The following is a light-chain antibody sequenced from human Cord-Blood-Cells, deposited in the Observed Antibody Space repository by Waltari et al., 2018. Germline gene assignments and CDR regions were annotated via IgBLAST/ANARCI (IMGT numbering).Light chain of an antibody. J-gene: IGKJ1*01. CDR3: VQALQTPWT. V-gene: IGKV2-28*01. CDR1: QSLLHSNGYNY. CDR2: LGS. Sequence: DIVMTQSPLSLPVTPGEPASISCRSSQSLLHSNGYNYLDWYLQKPGQSPQLLIYLGSNRASGVPDRFRGSGSGTDFTLKISRVEAEDVGVYYCVQALQTPWTFGQGTKVEIK.